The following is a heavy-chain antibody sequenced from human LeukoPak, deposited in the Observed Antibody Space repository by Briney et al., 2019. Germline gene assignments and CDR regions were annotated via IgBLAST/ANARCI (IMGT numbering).Heavy chain of an antibody. J-gene: IGHJ4*02. CDR2: TYTSGST. Sequence: SETLSLTCTVSGGSVSNYYWSWIRQPAGKGLEWIGRTYTSGSTNYNPPLKSRVSMSVDTSKNQFSLKLSSVTAADTAVYYCATDRGYTYGLWFFDYWGQGTRVTVSS. CDR3: ATDRGYTYGLWFFDY. V-gene: IGHV4-4*07. D-gene: IGHD5-18*01. CDR1: GGSVSNYY.